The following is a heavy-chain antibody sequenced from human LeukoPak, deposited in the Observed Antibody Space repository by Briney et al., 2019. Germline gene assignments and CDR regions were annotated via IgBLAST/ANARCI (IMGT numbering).Heavy chain of an antibody. J-gene: IGHJ4*02. Sequence: SETLSLTCTDSGGSISSNSYYWGWIRQPPGKGLEWIGSMYYSGSTYYNPSLKSRVTISVDTSKNQFSLKLSSVTAADTAVYYCARHRVSVDTALTYWGQGTLVTVSS. CDR1: GGSISSNSYY. D-gene: IGHD5-18*01. CDR2: MYYSGST. V-gene: IGHV4-39*01. CDR3: ARHRVSVDTALTY.